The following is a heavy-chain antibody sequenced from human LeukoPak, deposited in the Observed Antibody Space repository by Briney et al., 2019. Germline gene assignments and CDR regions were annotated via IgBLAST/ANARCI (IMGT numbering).Heavy chain of an antibody. Sequence: GGSLRLSCAASGFTVSSNYMSWVRQAPGKGLEWVSVIYSGGSTYYADSVRGRFTISRDNSKSTLSLQMNSLRAEDTAIYYCATYRQVLLPFESWGQGTLVTVSS. V-gene: IGHV3-53*01. J-gene: IGHJ4*02. CDR1: GFTVSSNY. CDR3: ATYRQVLLPFES. CDR2: IYSGGST. D-gene: IGHD2-8*02.